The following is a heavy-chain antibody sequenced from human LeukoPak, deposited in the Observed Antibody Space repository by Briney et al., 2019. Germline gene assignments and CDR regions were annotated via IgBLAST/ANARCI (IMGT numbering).Heavy chain of an antibody. J-gene: IGHJ3*02. CDR2: IYYSGST. V-gene: IGHV4-30-4*01. D-gene: IGHD5-18*01. CDR3: ARVRPWGYSYGIAYAFDI. Sequence: PSETLSLTCTVSGGSISSGDYYWSWIRQPPGKGLEWIGYIYYSGSTYYNPSLKSRVTISVDTSKNQFSLKLSSVTAADTAVYYCARVRPWGYSYGIAYAFDIWGQGTAVTVSS. CDR1: GGSISSGDYY.